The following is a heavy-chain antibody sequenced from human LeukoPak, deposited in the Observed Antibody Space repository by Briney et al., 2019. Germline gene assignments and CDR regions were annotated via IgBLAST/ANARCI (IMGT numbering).Heavy chain of an antibody. CDR2: INHSGST. V-gene: IGHV4-34*01. CDR3: ARHAPPYYYGSGSYYNAKYFQH. J-gene: IGHJ1*01. D-gene: IGHD3-10*01. Sequence: SETLSLTCAVYGGSFSGYYWSWIRQPPGKGLEWIGEINHSGSTNYNPSLKSRVTISVDTSKNQFSLKLSSVTAADTAVYYCARHAPPYYYGSGSYYNAKYFQHWGQGTLVTVSS. CDR1: GGSFSGYY.